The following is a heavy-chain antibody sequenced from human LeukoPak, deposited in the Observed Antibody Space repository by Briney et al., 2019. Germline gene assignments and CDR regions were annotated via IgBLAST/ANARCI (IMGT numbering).Heavy chain of an antibody. Sequence: TGGSLRLSCAASGFTFDDYAMHWVRQAPGKGLEWVLGISWNSGSIGYADSVKGRFTISRDNAKNSLYLQMNSLRAEDTALYYCAKGSTEVVPAAILSLIDYWGQGTLVTVSS. CDR1: GFTFDDYA. CDR3: AKGSTEVVPAAILSLIDY. D-gene: IGHD2-2*02. V-gene: IGHV3-9*01. J-gene: IGHJ4*02. CDR2: ISWNSGSI.